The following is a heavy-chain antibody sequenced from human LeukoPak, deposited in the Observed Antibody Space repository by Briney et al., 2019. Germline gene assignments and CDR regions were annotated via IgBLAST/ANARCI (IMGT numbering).Heavy chain of an antibody. Sequence: SETLSLTCPVSGGSISGYPWNWIRQPPGKGLEWIGSIYYSGRTNYNPSLESRVTISVDTSKNQFSLQLNSVTAADTAVYYCARDISGGSHVFDIWGQGTMVTVSS. J-gene: IGHJ3*02. CDR2: IYYSGRT. CDR3: ARDISGGSHVFDI. CDR1: GGSISGYP. D-gene: IGHD3-3*02. V-gene: IGHV4-59*08.